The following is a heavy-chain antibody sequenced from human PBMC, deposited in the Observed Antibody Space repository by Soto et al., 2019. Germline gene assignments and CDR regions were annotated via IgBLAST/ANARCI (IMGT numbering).Heavy chain of an antibody. V-gene: IGHV3-23*01. D-gene: IGHD3-22*01. Sequence: EVQLLESGGGLVQPGGSLRLSCAASGFTFSSYAMSWVRQAPGKGLEWVSAISGSGGSTYYADSVKGRFTISRDNSNNTLYLQMNSLRAEDTAVYYCAANRGYNYYYGMDVWGQGNTVTVSS. CDR2: ISGSGGST. CDR3: AANRGYNYYYGMDV. J-gene: IGHJ6*02. CDR1: GFTFSSYA.